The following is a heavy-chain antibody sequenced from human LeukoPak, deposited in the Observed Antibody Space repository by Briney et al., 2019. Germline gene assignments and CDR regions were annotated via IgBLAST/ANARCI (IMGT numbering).Heavy chain of an antibody. J-gene: IGHJ4*02. D-gene: IGHD3-10*01. CDR2: IYPGDSDT. CDR1: GYSFTNYW. Sequence: GESLKISCKGSGYSFTNYWIGWVRQMPGKGLEWMGIIYPGDSDTRYSPSFQGQVTISADKFISTAYLQWSSLKASDTAMHYCARRFYYGSGSFLYYFDYWGQGTLVTVSS. V-gene: IGHV5-51*01. CDR3: ARRFYYGSGSFLYYFDY.